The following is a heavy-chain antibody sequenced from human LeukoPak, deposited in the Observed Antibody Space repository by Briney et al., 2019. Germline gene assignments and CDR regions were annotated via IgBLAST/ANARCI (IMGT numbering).Heavy chain of an antibody. V-gene: IGHV1-58*02. CDR3: AARSWFGELPYGMDV. J-gene: IGHJ6*02. CDR1: GFTFTSSA. D-gene: IGHD3-10*01. Sequence: GTSVKVSCKASGFTFTSSAMQWVRQARGQRLEWIGWIVAGSGNTNYAQKFQERVTITRDMSTSTAYMELSSLRSEDTAVYYCAARSWFGELPYGMDVWGQGTTVTVSS. CDR2: IVAGSGNT.